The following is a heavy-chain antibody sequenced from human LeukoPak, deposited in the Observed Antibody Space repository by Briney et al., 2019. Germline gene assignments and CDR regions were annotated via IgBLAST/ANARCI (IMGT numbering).Heavy chain of an antibody. CDR1: GGSFRGYY. V-gene: IGHV4-34*01. J-gene: IGHJ4*02. CDR3: ARIPRITMVRGVIDY. CDR2: INHSGST. Sequence: SETLSLTCDVYGGSFRGYYWSWIRQPPGKGLEWIGEINHSGSTNYNPSLKSRVTISVDTSKNQFSLKLSSVTAADTAVYYCARIPRITMVRGVIDYWGQGTLVTVSS. D-gene: IGHD3-10*01.